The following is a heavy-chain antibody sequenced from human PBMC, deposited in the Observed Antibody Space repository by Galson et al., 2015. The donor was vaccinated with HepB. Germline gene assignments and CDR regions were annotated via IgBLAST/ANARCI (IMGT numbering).Heavy chain of an antibody. J-gene: IGHJ4*02. CDR2: IIPIFGTA. Sequence: SVKVSCKASGGTFSSYAISWVRQAPGQGLEWMGGIIPIFGTANYAQKFQGRVTITADESTSTAYMELSSLRSEDTAVYYCAREGVGSGGSGSYYNYFDYWGQGTLVTVSS. D-gene: IGHD3-10*01. CDR1: GGTFSSYA. CDR3: AREGVGSGGSGSYYNYFDY. V-gene: IGHV1-69*13.